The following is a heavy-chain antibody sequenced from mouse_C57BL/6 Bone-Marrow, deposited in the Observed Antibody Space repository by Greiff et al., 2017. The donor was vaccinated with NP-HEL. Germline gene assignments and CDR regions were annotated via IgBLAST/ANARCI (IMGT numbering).Heavy chain of an antibody. J-gene: IGHJ1*03. CDR3: ARGVYYCRGDWYFDV. V-gene: IGHV1-69*01. CDR2: IDPSDSYT. D-gene: IGHD1-1*01. CDR1: GYTFTSYW. Sequence: VQLQQPGAELVMPGASVKLSCKASGYTFTSYWMHWVKQRPGQGLEWIGEIDPSDSYTNYNQKFKGKSTLTVDQSSSTAYMQLSSLTSEDAAVYYCARGVYYCRGDWYFDVWGTGTTVTVSS.